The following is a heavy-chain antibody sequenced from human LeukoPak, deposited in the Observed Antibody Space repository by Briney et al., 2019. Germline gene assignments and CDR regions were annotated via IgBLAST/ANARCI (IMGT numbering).Heavy chain of an antibody. J-gene: IGHJ4*02. D-gene: IGHD1-14*01. CDR2: IIRDGSAK. Sequence: GGSLRLSCVGSGFNFGSYWMSWVRQAPGKGLEWVANIIRDGSAKYYLDSVKGRFTISRDNAKNSVWLQMDSLRVDDTAIYYCARSMWPEDYWGQGTLVRVSS. CDR1: GFNFGSYW. V-gene: IGHV3-7*01. CDR3: ARSMWPEDY.